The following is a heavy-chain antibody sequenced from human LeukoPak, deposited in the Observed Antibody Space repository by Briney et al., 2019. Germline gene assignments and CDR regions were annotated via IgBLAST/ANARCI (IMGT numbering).Heavy chain of an antibody. D-gene: IGHD6-13*01. CDR2: IYYSGST. CDR1: GGSVSSGRYY. CDR3: ARDSIAAAGNFDY. J-gene: IGHJ4*02. Sequence: SETLSLTCTVSGGSVSSGRYYWSWIRQPPGKGLGWIGYIYYSGSTNYNPSLKSRVTISVDTSKNQFSLKLSSVTAADTAVYYCARDSIAAAGNFDYWGQGTLVTVSS. V-gene: IGHV4-61*01.